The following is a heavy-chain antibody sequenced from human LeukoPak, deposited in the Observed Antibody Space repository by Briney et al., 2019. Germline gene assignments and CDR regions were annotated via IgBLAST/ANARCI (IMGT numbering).Heavy chain of an antibody. J-gene: IGHJ3*02. Sequence: RTSETLSLTCAVSGGSISSGGYSWSWIRQPPGKGLEWIGYIYHSGSTYYNPSLKSRVTISVDTSKNQFSLKLSSVTAADTAVYYCAGGKNAFDIWGQGTMVTVSS. CDR1: GGSISSGGYS. D-gene: IGHD3-16*01. V-gene: IGHV4-30-2*01. CDR3: AGGKNAFDI. CDR2: IYHSGST.